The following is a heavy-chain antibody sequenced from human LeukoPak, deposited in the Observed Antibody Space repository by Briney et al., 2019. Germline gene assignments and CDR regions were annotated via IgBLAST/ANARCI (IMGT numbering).Heavy chain of an antibody. Sequence: SETLSLTCTVSGGSISSSSHYWGWIRQPPGKGLEWIGSIYYSGSTYYNPSLKGRVTISVDTSKNQFSLKLSSVTAADTAVYYCARGRYDFWSDNFGYWGQGTLVTVSS. V-gene: IGHV4-39*01. CDR3: ARGRYDFWSDNFGY. CDR1: GGSISSSSHY. J-gene: IGHJ4*02. CDR2: IYYSGST. D-gene: IGHD3-3*01.